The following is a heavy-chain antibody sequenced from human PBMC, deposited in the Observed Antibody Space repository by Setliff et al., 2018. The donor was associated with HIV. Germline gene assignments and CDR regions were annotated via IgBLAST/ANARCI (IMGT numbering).Heavy chain of an antibody. D-gene: IGHD3-22*01. V-gene: IGHV4-38-2*01. CDR1: GHSIRSGYY. J-gene: IGHJ4*02. Sequence: SETLSLTCSVSGHSIRSGYYWGWIRQPPGKGLEWVGTIYQNGNTYYSPSLESRVSVSMDMSRNQFSVKLNSATAADTAVYYCARQAWHYDRDGYFIDYWGQGKLVTVSS. CDR2: IYQNGNT. CDR3: ARQAWHYDRDGYFIDY.